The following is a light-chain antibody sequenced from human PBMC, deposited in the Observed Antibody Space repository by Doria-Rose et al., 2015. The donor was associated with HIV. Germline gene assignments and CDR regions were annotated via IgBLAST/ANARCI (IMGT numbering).Light chain of an antibody. V-gene: IGKV4-1*01. CDR1: QSLLYTSKNY. CDR2: WAS. CDR3: QQYYDTPS. J-gene: IGKJ3*01. Sequence: DIQMTQSPESLGMSLGERATLNRKSNQSLLYTSKNYLAWYQQKPGQPPKLLIYWASTRQSGAPARFSGSGSGTDFTLTISSLEAEDVAVYYCQQYYDTPSFGPGTTVDIK.